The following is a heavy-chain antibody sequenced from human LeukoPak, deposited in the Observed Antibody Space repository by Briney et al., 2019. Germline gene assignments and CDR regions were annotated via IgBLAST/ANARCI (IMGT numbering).Heavy chain of an antibody. CDR2: ISGSGGST. CDR3: AKDDIGSWEKLFDY. D-gene: IGHD1-26*01. Sequence: PGGSLRLSCAASEFTFSSYAMSWVRQAPGKGLEWVSAISGSGGSTYYADSVKGRFTISRDNSKNTLYLQMNSLRAEDTAVYYCAKDDIGSWEKLFDYWGQGTLVTVSS. J-gene: IGHJ4*02. CDR1: EFTFSSYA. V-gene: IGHV3-23*01.